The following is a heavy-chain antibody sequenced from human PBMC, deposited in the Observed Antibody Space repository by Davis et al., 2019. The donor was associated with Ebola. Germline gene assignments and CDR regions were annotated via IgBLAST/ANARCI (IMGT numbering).Heavy chain of an antibody. V-gene: IGHV3-74*01. CDR1: GFTFSTYW. CDR3: ARDQVYYYGMDV. Sequence: HTGGSLRLSCAVSGFTFSTYWMHWVRQAPGKGLVWVSRINSDGSSTSYADSVKGRFTISRDNAKNTLYLQMNSLRAEDTAVYYCARDQVYYYGMDVWGQGTTVTVSS. CDR2: INSDGSST. J-gene: IGHJ6*02.